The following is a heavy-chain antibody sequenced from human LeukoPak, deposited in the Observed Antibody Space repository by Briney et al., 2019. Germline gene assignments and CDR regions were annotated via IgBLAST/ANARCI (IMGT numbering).Heavy chain of an antibody. D-gene: IGHD3-9*01. V-gene: IGHV3-21*01. CDR1: GFTFSSYS. CDR2: ISSSSSYI. J-gene: IGHJ6*02. Sequence: PGGSLRLSCAASGFTFSSYSMNWVRQAPGKGLEWVSSISSSSSYIYYADSVKGRFTISRDNAKNSLYLQMNSLRAEDTAVYYCAGTNGYFDWFLPDYYGMDVWGQGTTVTVSS. CDR3: AGTNGYFDWFLPDYYGMDV.